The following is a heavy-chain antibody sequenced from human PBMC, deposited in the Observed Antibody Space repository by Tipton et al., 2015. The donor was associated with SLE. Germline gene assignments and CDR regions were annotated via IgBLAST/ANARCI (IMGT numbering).Heavy chain of an antibody. J-gene: IGHJ4*02. V-gene: IGHV4-39*07. CDR3: ARALNWNYPFEY. D-gene: IGHD1-7*01. CDR2: IFDTGTT. CDR1: GGSISSSGYY. Sequence: LRLSCTVSGGSISSSGYYWVWIRQPPGKGLEWIGTIFDTGTTTYNPSLVTRVTMSINTSKNQFSLKVNSVTAADTAVYYCARALNWNYPFEYWGPGTVVTVSS.